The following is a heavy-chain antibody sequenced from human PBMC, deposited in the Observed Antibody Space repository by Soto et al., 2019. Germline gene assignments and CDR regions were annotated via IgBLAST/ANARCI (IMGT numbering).Heavy chain of an antibody. CDR1: GASITTYY. CDR3: ARHGATNWGGFFVS. Sequence: QVQLQESGPGLVKPSETLSLTCNVSGASITTYYWSWIRQPPGKGLEWIGYIYYSGHINYNPSLKSRVTISVDTSKNQFSLKLSSVTAAYTAVYYCARHGATNWGGFFVSWGLGTLVSVSS. J-gene: IGHJ4*02. D-gene: IGHD7-27*01. CDR2: IYYSGHI. V-gene: IGHV4-59*08.